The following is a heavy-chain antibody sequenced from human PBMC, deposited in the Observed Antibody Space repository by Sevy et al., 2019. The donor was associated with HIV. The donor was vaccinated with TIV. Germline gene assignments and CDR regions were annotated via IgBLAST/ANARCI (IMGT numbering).Heavy chain of an antibody. CDR2: IYYSGSS. Sequence: SETLSLTCSVSGGSMSNYYWSWIRQPPGKGLEWIGYIYYSGSSNYNPTLKSRVTISVDTSKNQFSLKLSSVTAADTAVYYCARESIAAAGDFDYWGQGTLVTVSS. J-gene: IGHJ4*02. CDR1: GGSMSNYY. D-gene: IGHD6-13*01. V-gene: IGHV4-59*01. CDR3: ARESIAAAGDFDY.